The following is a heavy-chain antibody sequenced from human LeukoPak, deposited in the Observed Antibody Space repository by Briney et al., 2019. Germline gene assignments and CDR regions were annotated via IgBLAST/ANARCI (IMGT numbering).Heavy chain of an antibody. V-gene: IGHV1-69*06. CDR2: IIPIFGTA. Sequence: SVKVSCKASGGTFHSYAISCVRQAPGQGLEWMGGIIPIFGTANYAQKFPGRVTITADKSTSTAYMELSSLRSEDTAVYYCVRGGFGEFKIWGPVDYWGQGTLVTVSS. D-gene: IGHD3-10*01. CDR3: VRGGFGEFKIWGPVDY. J-gene: IGHJ4*02. CDR1: GGTFHSYA.